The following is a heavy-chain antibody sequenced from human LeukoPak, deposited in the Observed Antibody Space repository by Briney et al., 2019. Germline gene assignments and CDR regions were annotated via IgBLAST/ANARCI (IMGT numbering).Heavy chain of an antibody. CDR3: ARQSVLRFLEWSSTGFDP. V-gene: IGHV1-8*01. D-gene: IGHD3-3*01. J-gene: IGHJ5*02. CDR1: GYTFTSYD. CDR2: MNPNSGNT. Sequence: ASVKVSCKASGYTFTSYDINWVRQATGQGLEWMGWMNPNSGNTGYAQKFQGRVTMTRNTSISTAYMELSSLRSEDTAVYYCARQSVLRFLEWSSTGFDPWGQGTLVTVSS.